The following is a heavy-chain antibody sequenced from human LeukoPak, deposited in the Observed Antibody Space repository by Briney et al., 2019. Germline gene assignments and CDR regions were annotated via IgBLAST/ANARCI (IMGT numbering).Heavy chain of an antibody. CDR1: GGTFSSYA. J-gene: IGHJ4*02. Sequence: SVKVSCKASGGTFSSYAISWVRQAPGQGLEWMGGIIPIFGTANYAQKFQGRVTITTDESTSTAYMELSGLRSEDTAVYYCARTYCSSTSCYYYFDYWGQETLVTVSS. CDR2: IIPIFGTA. D-gene: IGHD2-2*01. CDR3: ARTYCSSTSCYYYFDY. V-gene: IGHV1-69*05.